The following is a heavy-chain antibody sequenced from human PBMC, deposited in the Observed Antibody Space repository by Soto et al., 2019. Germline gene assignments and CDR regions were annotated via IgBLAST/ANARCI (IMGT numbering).Heavy chain of an antibody. CDR3: ARESEDLTSNFDY. V-gene: IGHV3-21*01. Sequence: GGSLRLSCAASGFTFTRYSMNWVRQAPGKGLEWVSSISSTTNYIYYGDSMKGRFTIPRDNAKNSLYLEMNSLRAEDTAVYYCARESEDLTSNFDYLGQGTLVTVSS. CDR2: ISSTTNYI. CDR1: GFTFTRYS. J-gene: IGHJ4*02.